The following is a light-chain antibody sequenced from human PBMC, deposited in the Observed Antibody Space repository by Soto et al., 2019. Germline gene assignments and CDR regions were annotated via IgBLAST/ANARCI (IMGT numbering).Light chain of an antibody. J-gene: IGKJ2*01. CDR1: QRLSSSS. Sequence: EIVLTQSPGTLSLSPGERAALSCRASQRLSSSSLAWYQQKPGHGPRLLIYGASRRATGIPDRFSATESGTDFTLTISSLEPEDFAVYFCQQYDNWPYTFGQGTKLEIK. V-gene: IGKV3-20*01. CDR3: QQYDNWPYT. CDR2: GAS.